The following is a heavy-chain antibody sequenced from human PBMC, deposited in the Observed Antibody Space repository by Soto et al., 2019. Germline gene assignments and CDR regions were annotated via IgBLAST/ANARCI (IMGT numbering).Heavy chain of an antibody. V-gene: IGHV4-39*01. CDR2: IYYSGST. D-gene: IGHD6-25*01. J-gene: IGHJ4*02. CDR3: ARHSPGRTPANY. Sequence: QLQLQESGPGLVKPSETLSLTCTVSGGSISSSSYYWGWIRQPPGKGLEWIGSIYYSGSTYYNPSLQSRVTIPVDTSKNQFSLKLSSVTAADTAVYYCARHSPGRTPANYWGQGTLVTVSS. CDR1: GGSISSSSYY.